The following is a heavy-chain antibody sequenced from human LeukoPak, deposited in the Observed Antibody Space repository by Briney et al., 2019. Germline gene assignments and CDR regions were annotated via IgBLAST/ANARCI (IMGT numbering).Heavy chain of an antibody. CDR2: INLDGSEI. J-gene: IGHJ4*02. V-gene: IGHV3-7*03. Sequence: GGSLRLSCEASGFVFGHSWMSWVRQAPGKGLEWVANINLDGSEINYLDSLTGRLTISRDNAKDSLYLQMNGLRAEDTAVCFCVRDRGYSTFDYWGQGTLVTVSS. CDR1: GFVFGHSW. D-gene: IGHD3-22*01. CDR3: VRDRGYSTFDY.